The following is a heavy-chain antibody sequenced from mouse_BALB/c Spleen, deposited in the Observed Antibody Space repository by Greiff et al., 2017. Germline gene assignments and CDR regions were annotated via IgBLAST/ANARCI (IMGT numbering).Heavy chain of an antibody. Sequence: EVKVVESGGGLVKPGGSLKLSCAASGFTFSSYAMSWVRQTPEKRLEWVASISSGGSTYYPDSVKGRFTISRDNARNILYLQMSSLRSEDTAMYYCAREGYGNPFAYWGQGTLVTVSA. J-gene: IGHJ3*01. CDR2: ISSGGST. CDR1: GFTFSSYA. V-gene: IGHV5-6-5*01. CDR3: AREGYGNPFAY. D-gene: IGHD2-10*02.